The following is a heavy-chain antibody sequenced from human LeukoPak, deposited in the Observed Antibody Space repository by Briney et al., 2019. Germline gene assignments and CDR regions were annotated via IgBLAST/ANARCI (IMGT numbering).Heavy chain of an antibody. V-gene: IGHV3-48*03. CDR3: ARDNYDSSGYYFD. D-gene: IGHD3-22*01. CDR2: ISSSGSTI. CDR1: GFTFSSYE. J-gene: IGHJ4*02. Sequence: GGSLRLSCAASGFTFSSYEMNWVRQAPGKGLEWVSYISSSGSTIYYTDSVKGRFTISRDNAKNSLYLQMNSLRAEDTAVYYCARDNYDSSGYYFDWGQGTLVTVSS.